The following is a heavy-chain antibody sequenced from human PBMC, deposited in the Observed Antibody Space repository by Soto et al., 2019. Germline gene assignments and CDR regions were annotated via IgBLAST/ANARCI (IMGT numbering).Heavy chain of an antibody. CDR2: INPSGGST. CDR3: ARDGSARPHAFDI. J-gene: IGHJ3*02. D-gene: IGHD2-15*01. Sequence: ASVKVSCKASGYTFTSYYMHWVRQAPGQGLEWMGIINPSGGSTSYAQKFRGRVTMTRDTSTSTVYMELSSLRSEDTAVYYCARDGSARPHAFDIWGQGTMVTVSS. V-gene: IGHV1-46*03. CDR1: GYTFTSYY.